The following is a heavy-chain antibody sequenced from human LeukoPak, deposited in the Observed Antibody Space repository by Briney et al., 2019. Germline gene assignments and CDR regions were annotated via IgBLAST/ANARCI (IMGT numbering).Heavy chain of an antibody. J-gene: IGHJ4*02. Sequence: ASVKVSCKASGYTFTGYYMHWVRQAPGQGLEWMGWINPNSGGTNYAQKFQGRVTMTRDTSISTAYMELSRLRSDDTAVYYCARDIYCSSTSCPFDYWGQGTLVTVSS. CDR2: INPNSGGT. CDR1: GYTFTGYY. CDR3: ARDIYCSSTSCPFDY. D-gene: IGHD2-2*01. V-gene: IGHV1-2*02.